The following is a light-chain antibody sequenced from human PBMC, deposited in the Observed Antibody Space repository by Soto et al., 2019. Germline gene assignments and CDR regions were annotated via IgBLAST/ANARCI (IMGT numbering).Light chain of an antibody. CDR1: QSVSSSY. Sequence: EIVLTQSPGTLSLSPGERATLSCRASQSVSSSYLDWYQQKPGQAPRLLIYGASRRATGIPDRFSGSGSGTDFTLTVSRLEPEDFAVYYCQQYGSLPYTFGQGTKLEIK. V-gene: IGKV3-20*01. J-gene: IGKJ2*01. CDR3: QQYGSLPYT. CDR2: GAS.